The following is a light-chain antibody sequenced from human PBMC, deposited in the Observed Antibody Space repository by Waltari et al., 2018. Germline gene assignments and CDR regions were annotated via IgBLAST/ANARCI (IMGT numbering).Light chain of an antibody. CDR2: AAS. V-gene: IGKV1-33*01. CDR3: QQSFNTAPLT. Sequence: DIQMTQSPSSLSASVGDRVTITCQASQHIYNYLNWYQQKPGKAPKLLIYAASNLQTVVPSRSSGGGSGTDFTFVISNLQPEDIATYYCQQSFNTAPLTFGGGTKVEI. CDR1: QHIYNY. J-gene: IGKJ4*01.